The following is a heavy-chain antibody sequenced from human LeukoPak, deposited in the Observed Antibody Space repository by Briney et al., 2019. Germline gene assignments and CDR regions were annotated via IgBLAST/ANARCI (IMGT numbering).Heavy chain of an antibody. CDR3: ANLGIAAAGTPRENWFDP. CDR1: GFTFSSYG. CDR2: IRYDGSNK. D-gene: IGHD6-13*01. J-gene: IGHJ5*02. V-gene: IGHV3-30*02. Sequence: PGGSLRLSCAASGFTFSSYGMHWDRQAPGKGLEWVAFIRYDGSNKYYADSVKGRFTISRDNSKNTLYLQMNSLRAEDTAVYYCANLGIAAAGTPRENWFDPWGQGTLVTVSS.